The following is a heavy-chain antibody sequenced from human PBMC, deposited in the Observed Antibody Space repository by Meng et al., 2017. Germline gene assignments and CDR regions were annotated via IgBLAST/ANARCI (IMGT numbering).Heavy chain of an antibody. CDR2: ISSSSSYI. J-gene: IGHJ4*02. CDR3: ARNYYDSSGYLAYYFDY. Sequence: GGSLRLSCAASGFTFSSYSMNWVRQAPGKGPEWVSSISSSSSYIYYADSVKGRFTISRDNAKNSLYLQMNSLRAEDTAVYYCARNYYDSSGYLAYYFDYWGQGTLVTVSS. CDR1: GFTFSSYS. V-gene: IGHV3-21*01. D-gene: IGHD3-22*01.